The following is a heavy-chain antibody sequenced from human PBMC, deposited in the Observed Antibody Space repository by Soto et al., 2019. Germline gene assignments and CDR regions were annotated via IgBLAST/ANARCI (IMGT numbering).Heavy chain of an antibody. CDR2: IYPGYSDT. CDR3: ASTYSSGWPLYDAFDI. V-gene: IGHV5-51*01. CDR1: GYSFTSYW. Sequence: GESLKISCKGSGYSFTSYWIGWVRQMPGKGLEWVGIIYPGYSDTRYSPSFQGQVTISADKSISTAYLQWSSLKASDTAMYYCASTYSSGWPLYDAFDIWGQGTMVTVSS. J-gene: IGHJ3*02. D-gene: IGHD6-19*01.